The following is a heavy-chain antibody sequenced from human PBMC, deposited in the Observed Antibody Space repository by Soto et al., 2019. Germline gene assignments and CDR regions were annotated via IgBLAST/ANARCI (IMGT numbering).Heavy chain of an antibody. CDR1: GFTFSSHA. CDR2: ISYDGSNE. Sequence: PGGSLRLSCAASGFTFSSHAMYWVRQAPGKGLEGVAVISYDGSNEYYADSVRGRFTISRDNSKNTLSLQMNSLRAEDTAVYYCAREVVVRGVVYYGMDVWGQGTTVTVSS. J-gene: IGHJ6*02. CDR3: AREVVVRGVVYYGMDV. V-gene: IGHV3-30-3*01. D-gene: IGHD3-10*01.